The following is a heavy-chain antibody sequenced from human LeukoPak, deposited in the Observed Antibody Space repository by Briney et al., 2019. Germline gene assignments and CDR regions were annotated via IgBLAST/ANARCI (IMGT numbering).Heavy chain of an antibody. CDR3: ARDPGPGITPSDY. CDR2: ISAYNGNT. Sequence: ASVRVSCKASGYTFTDYSIHWVRQAPGQGLEWMGWISAYNGNTNYAQKLQGRVTMTTDTSTSTAYMELRSLRSDDTAVYYCARDPGPGITPSDYWGQGTLVTVSS. J-gene: IGHJ4*02. D-gene: IGHD3-10*01. CDR1: GYTFTDYS. V-gene: IGHV1-18*04.